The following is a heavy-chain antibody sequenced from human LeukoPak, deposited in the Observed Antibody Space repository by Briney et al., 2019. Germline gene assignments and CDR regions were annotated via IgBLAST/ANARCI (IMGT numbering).Heavy chain of an antibody. J-gene: IGHJ4*02. D-gene: IGHD5-18*01. Sequence: GASVKVSCKASGYTFTSYGISWVRQAPGQGLEWMGWINPNSGGTKYAQKFQGRVTMTRDTSISTAYMELSRLRSDDTAVYYCASLQAHSPDCWGQGTLVTVSS. CDR1: GYTFTSYG. CDR3: ASLQAHSPDC. CDR2: INPNSGGT. V-gene: IGHV1-2*02.